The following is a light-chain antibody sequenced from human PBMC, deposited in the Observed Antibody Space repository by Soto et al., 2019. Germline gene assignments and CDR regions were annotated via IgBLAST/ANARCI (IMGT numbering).Light chain of an antibody. CDR2: GAS. V-gene: IGKV3-15*01. CDR3: KQYNNWPWT. CDR1: QSVSSN. Sequence: EIVMTQSPATLSVSPGERATLSCRASQSVSSNLAWYQQKPGQAPRLLIYGASTRATGIPARFRGSGSGTEFTPTISSLQSQDFAVYYCKQYNNWPWTFGQGTKEEIK. J-gene: IGKJ1*01.